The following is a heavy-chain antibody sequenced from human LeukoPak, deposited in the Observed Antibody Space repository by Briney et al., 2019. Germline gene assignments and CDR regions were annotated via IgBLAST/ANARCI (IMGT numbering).Heavy chain of an antibody. D-gene: IGHD6-13*01. CDR1: GYTFTGYY. J-gene: IGHJ4*02. Sequence: ASVKVSCKASGYTFTGYYMHWVRQAPGQGLEWMGWINPNSGGTNYAQKFQGRVTMTGDTSISTAYMELSRLRSDDTAVYYCARRFYSSSWFTFDYWGQGTLVTVSS. CDR2: INPNSGGT. CDR3: ARRFYSSSWFTFDY. V-gene: IGHV1-2*02.